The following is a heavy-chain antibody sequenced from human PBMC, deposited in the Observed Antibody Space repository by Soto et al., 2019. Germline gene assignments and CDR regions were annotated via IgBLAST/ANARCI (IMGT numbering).Heavy chain of an antibody. V-gene: IGHV1-8*01. CDR2: INPNSGNI. D-gene: IGHD3-10*01. Sequence: ASVKVSCKASGHTFTSYDINWVRQATGHGLEWMGWINPNSGNIGYAQKFQGRVTMTRDTAIRTAYMEVSRLRSDDTAVYYCARGRASGSYYLLDYWGQGTLVTVSS. CDR1: GHTFTSYD. CDR3: ARGRASGSYYLLDY. J-gene: IGHJ4*02.